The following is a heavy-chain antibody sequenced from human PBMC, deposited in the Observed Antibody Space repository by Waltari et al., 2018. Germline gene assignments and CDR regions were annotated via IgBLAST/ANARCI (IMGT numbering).Heavy chain of an antibody. CDR3: ARIGYVDGMDV. D-gene: IGHD5-12*01. CDR2: IDWDDDK. V-gene: IGHV2-70*04. J-gene: IGHJ6*02. Sequence: QVTLKESGPALVKPTQTLTLTCTFSGFSLSTSGMRVSWIRQPPGKALEWLARIDWDDDKFYSTSLKTRLTISKDTSKTQVVLTMTNMDPVDTATYYCARIGYVDGMDVWGQGTTVTVSS. CDR1: GFSLSTSGMR.